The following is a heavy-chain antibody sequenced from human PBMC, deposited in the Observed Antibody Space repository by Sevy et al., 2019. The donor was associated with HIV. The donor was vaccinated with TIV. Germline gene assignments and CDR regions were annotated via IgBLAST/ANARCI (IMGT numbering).Heavy chain of an antibody. CDR1: GFTFSSYA. D-gene: IGHD6-19*01. J-gene: IGHJ4*02. V-gene: IGHV3-23*01. Sequence: GGSLRLSCAASGFTFSSYAMSWVRQAPGKGLEWVSAISGSGGSTYYANSVKGRFTISRDNSKNTLYLQMNSLRAEDTAVYYCAKRPQWPDYFDYWGQGTLVTVSS. CDR2: ISGSGGST. CDR3: AKRPQWPDYFDY.